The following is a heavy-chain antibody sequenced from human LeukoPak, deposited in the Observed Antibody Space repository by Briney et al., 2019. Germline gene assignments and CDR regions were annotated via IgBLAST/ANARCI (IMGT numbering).Heavy chain of an antibody. CDR1: GFTFSSYW. J-gene: IGHJ4*02. D-gene: IGHD6-13*01. CDR3: ASAAGIAADKVFDY. V-gene: IGHV3-7*01. Sequence: PGGSLRLSCAASGFTFSSYWMSWVRQAPGKGLEWVANIKQDGSEKYYVDSVKGRFTISRDNAKNSLYLQMNSLRAEDTAVYYCASAAGIAADKVFDYWGQGTLVTVSS. CDR2: IKQDGSEK.